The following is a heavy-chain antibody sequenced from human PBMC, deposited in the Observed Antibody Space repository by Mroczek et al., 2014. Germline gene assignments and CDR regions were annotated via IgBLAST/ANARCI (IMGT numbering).Heavy chain of an antibody. CDR1: WLHQQWWLL. Sequence: QVQLAGVRPRTGEAFTDPVPHLHCLWWLHQQWWLLLELDPPAPREGLEWIGYIYYSGSTYYNPSLKSRVTISVDTSKNQFSLKLSSVTAADTAVYYCARDREGGSYGWDYWGQGTLVTVSS. D-gene: IGHD5-18*01. CDR2: IYYSGST. J-gene: IGHJ4*02. CDR3: ARDREGGSYGWDY. V-gene: IGHV4-31*03.